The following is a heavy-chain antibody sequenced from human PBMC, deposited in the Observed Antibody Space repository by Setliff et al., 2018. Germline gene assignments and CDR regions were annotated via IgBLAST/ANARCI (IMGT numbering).Heavy chain of an antibody. D-gene: IGHD4-4*01. CDR1: GFTFSTYS. Sequence: GSLRLSCAASGFTFSTYSMSWVRQAPGKGLEWVSRITGSGGGTYYADSVKGRFTISRDDSKNTLCLQMNSLRAEDTAVYYCAKGGRLHKTDYWGQGALVTVSS. J-gene: IGHJ4*02. V-gene: IGHV3-23*01. CDR3: AKGGRLHKTDY. CDR2: ITGSGGGT.